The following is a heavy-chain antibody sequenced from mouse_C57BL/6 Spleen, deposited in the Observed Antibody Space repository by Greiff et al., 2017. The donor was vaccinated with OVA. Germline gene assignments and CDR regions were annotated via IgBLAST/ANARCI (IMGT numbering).Heavy chain of an antibody. Sequence: VQLQQSGAELVKPGASVKMSCKASGYTFTSYWITWVKQRPGQGLEWIGDIYPGSGSTNYNEKFKSKATLTVDTSSSTAYMQLSSLTSEDSAVYCCARSRYYGEGAMDYWGQGTSVTVSS. CDR1: GYTFTSYW. J-gene: IGHJ4*01. CDR3: ARSRYYGEGAMDY. V-gene: IGHV1-55*01. D-gene: IGHD1-1*01. CDR2: IYPGSGST.